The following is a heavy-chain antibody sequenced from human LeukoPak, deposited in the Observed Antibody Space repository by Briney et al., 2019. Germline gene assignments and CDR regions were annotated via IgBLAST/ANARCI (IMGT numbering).Heavy chain of an antibody. V-gene: IGHV3-7*01. J-gene: IGHJ6*03. CDR1: GFIFSRHW. CDR2: IGQDGGEK. CDR3: ARRNIAAAGYYSYHYMDV. D-gene: IGHD6-13*01. Sequence: GGSLRLSCEGSGFIFSRHWMSWVREAPGKGLEWVASIGQDGGEKYYVGSVEGRFTISRDNAKNSVYVQMNSLRVEDTAVYYCARRNIAAAGYYSYHYMDVWGKGTTVTVSS.